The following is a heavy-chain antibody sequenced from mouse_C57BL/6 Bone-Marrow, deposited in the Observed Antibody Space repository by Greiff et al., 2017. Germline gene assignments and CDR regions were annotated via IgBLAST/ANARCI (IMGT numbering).Heavy chain of an antibody. CDR1: GYTFTSYW. Sequence: QVQLKQPGAELVKPGASVKLSCKASGYTFTSYWMHWVKQRPGQGLEWIGMIHPNSGSTNYNEKFKSKATLTVDKSSSTAYMQLSSLASEDSADYYCARGEGAYWGQGTLVTVSA. J-gene: IGHJ3*01. CDR2: IHPNSGST. CDR3: ARGEGAY. V-gene: IGHV1-64*01.